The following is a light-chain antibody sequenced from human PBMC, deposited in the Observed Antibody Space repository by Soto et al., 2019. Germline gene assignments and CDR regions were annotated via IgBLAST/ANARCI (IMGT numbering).Light chain of an antibody. CDR3: CSYAGRYPYV. CDR1: SSDVGVYNY. CDR2: DVS. Sequence: QSVLTQPRSVSGSPGQSVTISCTGTSSDVGVYNYVSWYQQYPGKAPKLMIYDVSKRPSGVPDRLSGSRSGNTASLTISGLQAEDEADYYCCSYAGRYPYVFGGGTTVPXI. J-gene: IGLJ1*01. V-gene: IGLV2-11*01.